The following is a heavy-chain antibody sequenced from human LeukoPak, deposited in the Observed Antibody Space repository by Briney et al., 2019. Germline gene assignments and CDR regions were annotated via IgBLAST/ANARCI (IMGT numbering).Heavy chain of an antibody. CDR1: GYTFTSYG. V-gene: IGHV1-18*01. CDR2: ISAYNGNT. Sequence: GASVKVSCKASGYTFTSYGISWVRQAPGQGLEWMGWISAYNGNTNYAQKLQGRVTMTTDTSTSTAYMELRSLRSDDTAVYYCARDTPKLRYFDWNHAFDIWGQGTMVTVSS. J-gene: IGHJ3*02. CDR3: ARDTPKLRYFDWNHAFDI. D-gene: IGHD3-9*01.